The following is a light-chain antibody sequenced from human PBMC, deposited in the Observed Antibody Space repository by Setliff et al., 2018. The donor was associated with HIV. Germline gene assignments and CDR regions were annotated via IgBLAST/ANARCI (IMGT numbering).Light chain of an antibody. CDR1: SGHSSYA. CDR3: QTWGTGIHYV. V-gene: IGLV4-69*01. Sequence: QPVLTQSPSASASLGASVKLTCTLSSGHSSYAIAWHQQQPEKGPRFLMKFNSDGSHSKGDGIPDRFSGSSSGAERYLTISSLQSEDEADYYCQTWGTGIHYVFGTGTKV. J-gene: IGLJ1*01. CDR2: FNSDGSH.